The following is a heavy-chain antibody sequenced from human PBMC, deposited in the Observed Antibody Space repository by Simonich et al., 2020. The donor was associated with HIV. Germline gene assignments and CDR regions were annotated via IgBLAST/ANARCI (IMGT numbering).Heavy chain of an antibody. CDR1: GGSISSSSYY. CDR2: IYYSGST. D-gene: IGHD6-19*01. V-gene: IGHV4-39*01. Sequence: QLQLQESGPGLVKPSETLSLTCTVSGGSISSSSYYWGWIRQPPGKGLEWIGSIYYSGSTYYTPTLKRRVTISVDTSKNQFSLKLSSVTAADTAVYYCARQQWLVRWFDPWGQGTLVTVSS. J-gene: IGHJ5*02. CDR3: ARQQWLVRWFDP.